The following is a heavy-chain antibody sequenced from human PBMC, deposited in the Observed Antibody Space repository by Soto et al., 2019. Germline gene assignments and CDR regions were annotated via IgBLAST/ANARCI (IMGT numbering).Heavy chain of an antibody. CDR1: GGSSGSYY. J-gene: IGHJ6*02. Sequence: PXETLFLASTVSGGSSGSYYWSWIRQPPGKGLEWIGYVYYSGTTNYNPSLRSRVTMSLDTSKNQFSLRLSSVTAADTAVYYCARDFWVRNYRYGMDVWGQGATVTVSS. CDR3: ARDFWVRNYRYGMDV. CDR2: VYYSGTT. V-gene: IGHV4-59*01. D-gene: IGHD3-22*01.